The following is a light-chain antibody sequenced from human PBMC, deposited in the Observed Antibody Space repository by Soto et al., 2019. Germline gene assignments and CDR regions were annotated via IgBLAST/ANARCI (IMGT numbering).Light chain of an antibody. CDR2: SAS. V-gene: IGKV1-27*01. CDR3: LKYNGAPWT. Sequence: DIQVTQSPSSLSASAGDRVTITCRASQGIRDYLAWYQQKPGKVPKLLIHSASTLQSGVPSRFSGSGSGTDFTLTISSLQAEDVATYYCLKYNGAPWTFGQGTKVEI. CDR1: QGIRDY. J-gene: IGKJ1*01.